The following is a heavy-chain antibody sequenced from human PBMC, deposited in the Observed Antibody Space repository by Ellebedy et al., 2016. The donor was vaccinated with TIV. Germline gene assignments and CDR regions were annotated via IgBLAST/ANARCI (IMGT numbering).Heavy chain of an antibody. CDR3: ATGFHLPHYYYYAMDV. CDR1: GYINDLS. V-gene: IGHV1-24*01. Sequence: AASVKVSCKVSGYINDLSIQWVRQAPGKGLEWRGGSDPEYGQTIYAQKFQDRATMTKDTSTDTAYMELRSLRSGDTALYYCATGFHLPHYYYYAMDVWGQGTPVTVSS. D-gene: IGHD3-10*01. J-gene: IGHJ6*02. CDR2: SDPEYGQT.